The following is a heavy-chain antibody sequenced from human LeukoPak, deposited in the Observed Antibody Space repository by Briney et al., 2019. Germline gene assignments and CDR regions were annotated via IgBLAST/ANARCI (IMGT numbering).Heavy chain of an antibody. V-gene: IGHV3-7*01. Sequence: PGGSLRLSCVVSGFTFSTYWMSWVRQAPGKGLEWVANIKKDGSDKYYVDSVKGRFIISRDNAKNSLFLQMNSLRVEDTAVYYCATDPAGIGSESYWGQGTLVTVSS. CDR1: GFTFSTYW. J-gene: IGHJ4*02. D-gene: IGHD1-14*01. CDR3: ATDPAGIGSESY. CDR2: IKKDGSDK.